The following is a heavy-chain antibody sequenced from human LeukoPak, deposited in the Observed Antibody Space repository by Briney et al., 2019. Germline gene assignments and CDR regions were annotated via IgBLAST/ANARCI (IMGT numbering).Heavy chain of an antibody. CDR1: GFSLSTSGMC. D-gene: IGHD3-22*01. V-gene: IGHV2-70*11. CDR3: ARGYYYDSSGSPLNYFDY. CDR2: IDWDDDK. Sequence: SGPALVKPTQTLTLTCTFSGFSLSTSGMCVSWIRQPPGKALEWLARIDWDDDKYYSTSLKTRLTISKDTSKNQVVLTMTNMDPVDTATYYCARGYYYDSSGSPLNYFDYWGQGTLVTVSS. J-gene: IGHJ4*02.